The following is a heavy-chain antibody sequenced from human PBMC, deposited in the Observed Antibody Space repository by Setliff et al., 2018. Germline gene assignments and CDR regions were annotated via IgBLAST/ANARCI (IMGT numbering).Heavy chain of an antibody. D-gene: IGHD2-15*01. J-gene: IGHJ4*02. CDR3: TRSRAPRVVLAADFDL. CDR1: GFSFSTFG. V-gene: IGHV1-18*01. CDR2: ISPYSGET. Sequence: GASVKVSCKTSGFSFSTFGFSWVRQAPGQGLEWMGWISPYSGETNYAQKFQDRLSVTADTSSKTTYVELRSLTSDDTAVYFCTRSRAPRVVLAADFDLWGQGTLVTVSS.